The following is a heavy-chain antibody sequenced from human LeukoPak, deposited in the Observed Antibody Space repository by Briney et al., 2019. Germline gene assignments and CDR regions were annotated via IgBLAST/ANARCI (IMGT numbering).Heavy chain of an antibody. CDR1: GFTFSSYW. J-gene: IGHJ4*02. V-gene: IGHV3-23*01. CDR2: ISGSGGNT. D-gene: IGHD6-19*01. CDR3: AKSPHSGWYGDY. Sequence: GGSLRLSCAASGFTFSSYWMSWVRQAPGKGLEWVSSISGSGGNTYYADSVKGRFTISRDNSKNTLYLQMNSLRTEDTAVYYCAKSPHSGWYGDYWGQGTLVTVSS.